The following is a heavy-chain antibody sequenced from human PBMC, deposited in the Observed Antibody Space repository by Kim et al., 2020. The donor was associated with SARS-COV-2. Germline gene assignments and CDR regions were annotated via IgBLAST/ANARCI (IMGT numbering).Heavy chain of an antibody. D-gene: IGHD6-13*01. V-gene: IGHV3-33*01. CDR3: ARGVAAAGSDFPADLFDP. CDR1: GFTFSSYG. CDR2: IWYDGSNK. Sequence: GGSLRLSCAASGFTFSSYGMHWVRQAPGKGLEWVAVIWYDGSNKYYADSVKGRFTISRDNSKNTLYLQMNSLRAEDTAVYYCARGVAAAGSDFPADLFDPWGQGTLVTVSS. J-gene: IGHJ5*02.